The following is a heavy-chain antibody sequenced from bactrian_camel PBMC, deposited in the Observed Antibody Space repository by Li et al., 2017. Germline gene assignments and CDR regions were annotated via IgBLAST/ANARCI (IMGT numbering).Heavy chain of an antibody. J-gene: IGHJ4*01. D-gene: IGHD1*01. CDR2: IRPDGSRQ. Sequence: HVQLVESGGGLVQPGGSLRLSCTASGFTFSSSAMSWVRQAPGKGLEWVSAIRPDGSRQYYSPSVKGQFTISRDNAKNTLYLQLNNLKIEDTAMYYCAKDSQAAGRRLRCDPKTWCPWSPYNFWGQGTQVTVS. CDR3: AKDSQAAGRRLRCDPKTWCPWSPYNF. CDR1: GFTFSSSA. V-gene: IGHV3S1*01.